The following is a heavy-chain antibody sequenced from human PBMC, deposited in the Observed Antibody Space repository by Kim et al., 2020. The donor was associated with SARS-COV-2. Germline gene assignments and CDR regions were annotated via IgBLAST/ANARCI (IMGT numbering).Heavy chain of an antibody. CDR1: GFTFSDYW. J-gene: IGHJ4*02. D-gene: IGHD1-7*01. Sequence: GGSLRLSCAASGFTFSDYWMSWIRQAPGRGLEWVANIKQDGSETSYVDSVKGRFIISRDNAKNSLYLQMDSLRAGDSAVYYCVRELGWSDWHYEDYWGQGTLVTVSS. CDR3: VRELGWSDWHYEDY. V-gene: IGHV3-7*01. CDR2: IKQDGSET.